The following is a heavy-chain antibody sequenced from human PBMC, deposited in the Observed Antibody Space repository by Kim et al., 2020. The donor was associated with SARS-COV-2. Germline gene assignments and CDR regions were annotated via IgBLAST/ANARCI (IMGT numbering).Heavy chain of an antibody. Sequence: GGSLRLSCAASGFTFSDYYMSWIRQAPGKGLEWVSYISSSGSTIYYADSVKGRFTISRDNAKNSLYLQMNSLRAEDTAVYYCARRRATMVRGVMGHYSYYYYGMDVWGQGTTVTVSS. D-gene: IGHD3-10*01. V-gene: IGHV3-11*01. CDR1: GFTFSDYY. J-gene: IGHJ6*02. CDR3: ARRRATMVRGVMGHYSYYYYGMDV. CDR2: ISSSGSTI.